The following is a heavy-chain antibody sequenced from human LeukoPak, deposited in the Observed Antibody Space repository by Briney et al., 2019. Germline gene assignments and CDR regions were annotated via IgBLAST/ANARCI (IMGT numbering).Heavy chain of an antibody. CDR2: ISGSGGST. D-gene: IGHD3-3*01. CDR3: ANDGSGYYWDNWFDP. Sequence: GGSLRLSCEASGFTFSSYAMSWVRQAPGKGLEWVSAISGSGGSTYYADSVKGRFTISRDNSKNTLYLQMNSLRAEDTAVYYCANDGSGYYWDNWFDPWGQGTLVTVSS. V-gene: IGHV3-23*01. CDR1: GFTFSSYA. J-gene: IGHJ5*02.